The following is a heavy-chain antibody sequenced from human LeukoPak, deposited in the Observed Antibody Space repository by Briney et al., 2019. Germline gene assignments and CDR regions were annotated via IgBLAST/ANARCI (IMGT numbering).Heavy chain of an antibody. CDR1: GYSFSRSW. Sequence: VATLKISCKGSGYSFSRSWIGWLRQMPGKGLEWIGIRIERDADTPYSPSFQGQVIISVDNSISTAYLQWSSRQASDTAMYFCARHLSGTYCSSSTCYDPFDYWGQGTLVT. D-gene: IGHD2-2*01. CDR2: RIERDADT. V-gene: IGHV5-51*01. CDR3: ARHLSGTYCSSSTCYDPFDY. J-gene: IGHJ4*02.